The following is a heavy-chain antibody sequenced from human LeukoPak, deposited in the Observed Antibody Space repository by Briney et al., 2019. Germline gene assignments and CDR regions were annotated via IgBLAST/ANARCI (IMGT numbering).Heavy chain of an antibody. CDR1: GFTFSSYA. Sequence: PGGSLRLSCAASGFTFSSYAMSWVRQAPGKGLEWVSAISGSGGSTYYADSVKGRFTISRDNSKNTLYLQMNSLRDEDTAVYYCARDGDGYSQFDYWGQGTLVTVSS. D-gene: IGHD5-24*01. J-gene: IGHJ4*02. CDR2: ISGSGGST. V-gene: IGHV3-23*01. CDR3: ARDGDGYSQFDY.